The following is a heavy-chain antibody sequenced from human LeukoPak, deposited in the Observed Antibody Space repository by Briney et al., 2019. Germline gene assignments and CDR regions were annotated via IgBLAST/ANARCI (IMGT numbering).Heavy chain of an antibody. CDR2: IHTSGTM. Sequence: SETLSLTCTVSGGSVSAGSYYWSWIRQPAGRGLEWIGHIHTSGTMNYNASLKSRVRISVETSKNQFSLRLSSVTAADTAVYFCARGILRDYYDSSGFYHRGGVGYWGQGTLVTVSS. D-gene: IGHD3-22*01. J-gene: IGHJ4*02. CDR1: GGSVSAGSYY. V-gene: IGHV4-61*09. CDR3: ARGILRDYYDSSGFYHRGGVGY.